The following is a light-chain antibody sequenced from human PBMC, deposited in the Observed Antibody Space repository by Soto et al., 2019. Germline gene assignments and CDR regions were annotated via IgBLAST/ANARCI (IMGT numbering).Light chain of an antibody. CDR1: QSVSSY. CDR2: DAS. V-gene: IGKV3-11*01. CDR3: QQRSNWPLT. Sequence: EIVLTQSPATLSLSPGERATLSCRASQSVSSYLAWYQQKPGQAPRLLIYDASNRATGIPARFSGSGSGTDFTLTLSSLEPEDFAVYYCQQRSNWPLTFGGGTTVEIK. J-gene: IGKJ4*01.